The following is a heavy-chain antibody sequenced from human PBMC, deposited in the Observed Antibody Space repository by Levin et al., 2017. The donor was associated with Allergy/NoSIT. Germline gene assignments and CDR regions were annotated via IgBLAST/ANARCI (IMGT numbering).Heavy chain of an antibody. V-gene: IGHV3-23*01. CDR1: GFTFNNYA. CDR3: AKDAIRGSDQPYYFDY. CDR2: IINSGVGT. J-gene: IGHJ4*02. D-gene: IGHD6-19*01. Sequence: PGGSLRLSCAASGFTFNNYAMSWVRQAPGKGLEWVSAIINSGVGTYYADSVKGRFTISRDNSKNTMYLQMNSLRAEDTAVYFCAKDAIRGSDQPYYFDYWGQGPLVTASS.